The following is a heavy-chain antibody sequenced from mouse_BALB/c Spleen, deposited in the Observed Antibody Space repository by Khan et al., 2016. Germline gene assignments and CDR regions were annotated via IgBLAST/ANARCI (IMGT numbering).Heavy chain of an antibody. J-gene: IGHJ4*01. Sequence: QVQLKESGPDLVAPSQSLSITCTVSGFSLTSYGVHWVRQPPGKGLEWLVVIWSAGSTTYNSALKSRLSISKDNSKSQVFLKMNSLQTDDTAMYSCARSTAYYYAMNYWGQGTSVTVSS. D-gene: IGHD1-2*01. CDR3: ARSTAYYYAMNY. V-gene: IGHV2-6-2*01. CDR1: GFSLTSYG. CDR2: IWSAGST.